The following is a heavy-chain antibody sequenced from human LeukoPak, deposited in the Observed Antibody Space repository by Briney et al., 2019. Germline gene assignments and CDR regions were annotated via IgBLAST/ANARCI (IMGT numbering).Heavy chain of an antibody. J-gene: IGHJ4*02. V-gene: IGHV4-4*07. CDR3: ARSMGTTATAFDY. CDR2: ISNSGTT. CDR1: GGSITSNH. Sequence: PSETLSLTCTVSGGSITSNHWSWIRQPAGKGLEWIGRISNSGTTNYNPSVNSRVTISVDTSNKQFSLKLSSVTAADTAVYYCARSMGTTATAFDYWARESWSPSPQ. D-gene: IGHD2-21*02.